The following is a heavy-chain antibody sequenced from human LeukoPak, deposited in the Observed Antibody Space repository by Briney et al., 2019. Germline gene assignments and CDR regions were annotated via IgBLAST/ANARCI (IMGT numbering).Heavy chain of an antibody. CDR2: IYYSGST. CDR3: ARRRGGVPAAISYFDY. CDR1: GGSISSGGYY. D-gene: IGHD2-2*01. J-gene: IGHJ4*02. Sequence: SEALSLTCTVSGGSISSGGYYWSWIRQHPGKGLEWIGYIYYSGSTYYNPSLKSRVTISVDTSKNQFSLKLSSVTAADTAVYYCARRRGGVPAAISYFDYWGQGTLVTVSS. V-gene: IGHV4-31*03.